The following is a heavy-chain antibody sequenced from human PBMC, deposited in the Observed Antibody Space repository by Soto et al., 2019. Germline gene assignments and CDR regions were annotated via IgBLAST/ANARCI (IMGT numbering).Heavy chain of an antibody. V-gene: IGHV3-23*01. J-gene: IGHJ4*02. CDR2: ISGSGGST. CDR3: ASGHYDFWSGLY. Sequence: SCEASGFTFSSYAMSWVRQAPGKGLEWVSAISGSGGSTYYADSVKGRFTISRDNSKNTLYLQMNSLRAEDTAVYYCASGHYDFWSGLYWGQGTLVTVSS. D-gene: IGHD3-3*01. CDR1: GFTFSSYA.